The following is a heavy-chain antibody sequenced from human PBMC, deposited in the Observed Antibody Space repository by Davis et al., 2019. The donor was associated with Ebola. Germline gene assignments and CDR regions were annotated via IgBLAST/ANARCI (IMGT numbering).Heavy chain of an antibody. CDR3: AKDQIFGVPGTYYYYYGMDV. CDR1: GFTFSSYS. Sequence: GESLKISCAASGFTFSSYSMNWVRQAPGKGLEWVAVISYDGSNKYYADSVKGRFTISRDNSKNTLYLQMNSLRAEDTAVYYCAKDQIFGVPGTYYYYYGMDVWGQGTTVTVSS. CDR2: ISYDGSNK. D-gene: IGHD3-3*01. V-gene: IGHV3-30*18. J-gene: IGHJ6*02.